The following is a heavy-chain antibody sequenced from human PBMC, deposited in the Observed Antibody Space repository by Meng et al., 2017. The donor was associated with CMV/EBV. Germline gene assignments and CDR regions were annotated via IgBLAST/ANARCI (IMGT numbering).Heavy chain of an antibody. J-gene: IGHJ5*02. Sequence: SCKASGFTFSSYEMNWVRQAPGKGLEWVSYISSSGSTIYYADSVKGRFTISRDNAKNSLYLQMNSLRAEDTAVYYCARGLVTYYDFWIGNHKTNWFDPWGQGTLVTVSS. D-gene: IGHD3-3*01. CDR2: ISSSGSTI. V-gene: IGHV3-48*03. CDR3: ARGLVTYYDFWIGNHKTNWFDP. CDR1: GFTFSSYE.